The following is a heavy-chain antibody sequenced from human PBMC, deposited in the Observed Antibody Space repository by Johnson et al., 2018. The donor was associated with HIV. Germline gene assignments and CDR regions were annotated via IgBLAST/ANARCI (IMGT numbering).Heavy chain of an antibody. V-gene: IGHV3-74*01. Sequence: VQLVESGGNVVQPGRSQRLSCAASGFTFSSYWMHWVRQAPGKGLVWVSRIHNDGSSTTYADSVKGRFTISRDNSKNTLSLQMNSLRAEDTAVYYCAREVHIVVVSSFRWAFDIWGQGTLVTVSS. CDR3: AREVHIVVVSSFRWAFDI. J-gene: IGHJ3*02. CDR1: GFTFSSYW. D-gene: IGHD2-21*01. CDR2: IHNDGSST.